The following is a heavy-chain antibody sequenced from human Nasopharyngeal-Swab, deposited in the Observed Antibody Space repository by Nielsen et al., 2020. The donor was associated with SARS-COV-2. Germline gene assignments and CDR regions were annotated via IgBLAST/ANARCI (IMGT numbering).Heavy chain of an antibody. CDR1: GLTVSSTY. CDR3: ARDLGGGYCTTTNCPGS. V-gene: IGHV3-53*01. D-gene: IGHD2-2*01. CDR2: PEIGGTT. Sequence: GGSLRLSCAVSGLTVSSTYMSWVRQAPGKGLEWVSVPEIGGTTHYADSVKGRFSISRDSSTNTLYLQMNNVRAEDTAEYYCARDLGGGYCTTTNCPGSWGQGTLVTVSS. J-gene: IGHJ1*01.